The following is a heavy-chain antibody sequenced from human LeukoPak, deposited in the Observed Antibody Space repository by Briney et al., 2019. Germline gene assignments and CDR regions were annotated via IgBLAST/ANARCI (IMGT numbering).Heavy chain of an antibody. V-gene: IGHV4-59*01. CDR2: IYYSGST. J-gene: IGHJ4*02. Sequence: PSETLSLTCTVSGGSISSYYWSRIRQPPGKGLEWIGYIYYSGSTNYNPSLKSRVTISVDTSKNQFSLKLSSVTAADTAVYYCARDRSGSYFDYWGQGTLVTVSS. CDR1: GGSISSYY. CDR3: ARDRSGSYFDY. D-gene: IGHD1-26*01.